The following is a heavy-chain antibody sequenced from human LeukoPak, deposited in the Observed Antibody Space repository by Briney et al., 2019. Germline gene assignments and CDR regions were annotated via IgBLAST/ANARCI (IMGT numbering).Heavy chain of an antibody. V-gene: IGHV3-23*01. CDR1: GFTFSNYA. CDR2: ITGSGGNT. D-gene: IGHD3-9*01. CDR3: AKWGDYDVLTGYYVSDY. Sequence: QPGASLRLSCAASGFTFSNYAMSWVRQAPGKGLEWVSAITGSGGNTYYADSVKGRFTISRDNSKNTVFLQMNGLRAEDTAVYYCAKWGDYDVLTGYYVSDYWGQGTLVTVSS. J-gene: IGHJ4*02.